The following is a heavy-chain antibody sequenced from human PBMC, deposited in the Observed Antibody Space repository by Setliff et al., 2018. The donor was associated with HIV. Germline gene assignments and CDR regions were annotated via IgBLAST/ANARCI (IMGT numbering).Heavy chain of an antibody. J-gene: IGHJ4*02. Sequence: GGSLRLSCAASGFTFTDYWMHWVRQVQGQGLVWVSRINVDGSSISYADSVKGRFTISRDNAKNTLFLQMNSLRAEDTAVYYCARLPQDVRSSIDFWGQGTLVTVSS. CDR3: ARLPQDVRSSIDF. D-gene: IGHD6-6*01. V-gene: IGHV3-74*01. CDR2: INVDGSSI. CDR1: GFTFTDYW.